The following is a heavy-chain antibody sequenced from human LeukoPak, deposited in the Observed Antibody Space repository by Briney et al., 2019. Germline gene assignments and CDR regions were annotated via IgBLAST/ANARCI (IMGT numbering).Heavy chain of an antibody. CDR3: ARVYGSGSGWFDP. CDR1: GGSISSYY. D-gene: IGHD3-10*01. Sequence: SETLSLTCTVSGGSISSYYWSWIRQPPGKGLEWIGYIYYSGSTNYNPSLKSRVTISADTSKNQFSLKLSSVTAADTAVYYCARVYGSGSGWFDPWGQGTLVTVSS. V-gene: IGHV4-59*01. CDR2: IYYSGST. J-gene: IGHJ5*02.